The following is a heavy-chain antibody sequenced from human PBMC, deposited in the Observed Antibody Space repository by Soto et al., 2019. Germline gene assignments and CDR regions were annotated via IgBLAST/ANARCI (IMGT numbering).Heavy chain of an antibody. V-gene: IGHV4-61*01. CDR2: GSYSGTT. J-gene: IGHJ4*02. Sequence: PSETLSLTCTVSGVSVSSGSFYWAWIRQPPGKGREWVGFGSYSGTTNYKPSLKSRVTISVDTSRSQISLKVYSLTAADTAVYYCARGATVTQCDYWGQGTLVTVSS. CDR1: GVSVSSGSFY. CDR3: ARGATVTQCDY. D-gene: IGHD4-17*01.